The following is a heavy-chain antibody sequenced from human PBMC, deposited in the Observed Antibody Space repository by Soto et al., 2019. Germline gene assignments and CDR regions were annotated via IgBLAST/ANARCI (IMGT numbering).Heavy chain of an antibody. CDR3: ARGDTAMVFDYYGMDV. Sequence: GASVKVSCKASGYTFTSYGISCVRPAPRQGLEWMGWIIPIFGKANYAQKFQGRVTITADESTSTAYMELSSLRSEDTAVYYCARGDTAMVFDYYGMDVWGQGITVTVPS. V-gene: IGHV1-69*13. CDR1: GYTFTSYG. D-gene: IGHD5-18*01. CDR2: IIPIFGKA. J-gene: IGHJ6*02.